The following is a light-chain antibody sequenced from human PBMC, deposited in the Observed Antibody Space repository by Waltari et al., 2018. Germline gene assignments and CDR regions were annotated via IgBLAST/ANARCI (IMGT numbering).Light chain of an antibody. Sequence: SFELTQPPSVSVSPGQTARITCSAHALAKQYAYWYQQKAGQAPLVVIYKDSERPSGIPERFSGSSSGTTVTLTISGVQAEDEADYYCQAADNSGTLNWVFGGGTKLTVL. J-gene: IGLJ3*02. CDR3: QAADNSGTLNWV. V-gene: IGLV3-25*03. CDR2: KDS. CDR1: ALAKQY.